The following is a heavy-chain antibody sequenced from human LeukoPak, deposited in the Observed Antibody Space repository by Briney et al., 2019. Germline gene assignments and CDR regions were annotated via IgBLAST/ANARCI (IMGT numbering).Heavy chain of an antibody. J-gene: IGHJ5*02. CDR1: GYTFTGYY. V-gene: IGHV1-2*02. CDR2: INPNSGGT. Sequence: ASVKVSCKASGYTFTGYYMHWVRQAPGQGLEWMGWINPNSGGTNYAQKFQGRVTMTRDTSISTAYMELSSLRSEDTAVYYCARGRGVVVPAAMGWFDPWGQGTLVTVSS. D-gene: IGHD2-2*01. CDR3: ARGRGVVVPAAMGWFDP.